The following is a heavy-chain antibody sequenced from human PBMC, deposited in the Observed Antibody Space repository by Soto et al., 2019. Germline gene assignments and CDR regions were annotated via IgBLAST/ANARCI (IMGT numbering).Heavy chain of an antibody. CDR1: GFTFTDHW. V-gene: IGHV3-74*01. CDR3: VRDRPNNWFDP. Sequence: GGSLRLSCAASGFTFTDHWMHWVRQGPGKGLEWVARVSNDGGTTIYADFVKGRFTISRDNAKNMVYLQMNSLKAEDTAVYHCVRDRPNNWFDPWGQGTLVTVSS. J-gene: IGHJ5*02. CDR2: VSNDGGTT.